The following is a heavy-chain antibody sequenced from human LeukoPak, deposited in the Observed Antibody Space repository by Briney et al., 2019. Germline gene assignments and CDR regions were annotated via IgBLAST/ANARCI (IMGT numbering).Heavy chain of an antibody. Sequence: GGSLRLSCAASGFTLSYYWMSWVRQAPGKGLEWVANIKQDGSEKYYVDSVKGRFTISRDNAKNSLYLQVNSLRAEDTAVYYCARGPYNILTGYSYYFDYWGQGTLVTVSS. J-gene: IGHJ4*02. D-gene: IGHD3-9*01. CDR1: GFTLSYYW. V-gene: IGHV3-7*03. CDR2: IKQDGSEK. CDR3: ARGPYNILTGYSYYFDY.